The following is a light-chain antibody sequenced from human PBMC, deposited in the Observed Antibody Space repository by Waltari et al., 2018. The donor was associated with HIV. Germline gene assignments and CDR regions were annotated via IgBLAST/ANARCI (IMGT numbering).Light chain of an antibody. CDR3: AAWDDSLNGPL. Sequence: QSVLTQQPSASGTPGQRVTISCSGSSSHIGSNAVNWYQQLPGTAPKLLIYSDNQRPSGVPDRFSGSKSGTSASLAISGLQSEDEANYYCAAWDDSLNGPLFGGGTKLTVL. CDR2: SDN. CDR1: SSHIGSNA. V-gene: IGLV1-44*01. J-gene: IGLJ3*02.